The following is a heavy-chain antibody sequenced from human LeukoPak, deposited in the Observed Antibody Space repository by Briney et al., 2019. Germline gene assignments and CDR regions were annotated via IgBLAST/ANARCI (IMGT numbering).Heavy chain of an antibody. V-gene: IGHV1-69*04. Sequence: ASVKVSCKAPGGTFSSYTISWVRQAPGQGLEWMGRIIPILGIANYAQKFQGRVTITADKSTSTAYMELSSLRSEDTAVYYCAREGEDIVVVPAASDWFDPWGQGTLVTVSS. CDR3: AREGEDIVVVPAASDWFDP. CDR2: IIPILGIA. J-gene: IGHJ5*02. D-gene: IGHD2-2*01. CDR1: GGTFSSYT.